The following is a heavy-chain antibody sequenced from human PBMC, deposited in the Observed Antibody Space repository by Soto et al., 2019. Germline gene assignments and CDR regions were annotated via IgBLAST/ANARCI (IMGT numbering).Heavy chain of an antibody. V-gene: IGHV1-18*01. CDR2: ISTYNSNT. CDR1: GYTFSNYD. D-gene: IGHD2-15*01. Sequence: ASVKVSCKASGYTFSNYDISWVRQAPGQGLEWMGWISTYNSNTNYAQNLQGRVTMTTDTSTSTAYMELRSLTSDDTAVYYCARDLGSGIINWFDPWGQGTLVTVSS. J-gene: IGHJ5*02. CDR3: ARDLGSGIINWFDP.